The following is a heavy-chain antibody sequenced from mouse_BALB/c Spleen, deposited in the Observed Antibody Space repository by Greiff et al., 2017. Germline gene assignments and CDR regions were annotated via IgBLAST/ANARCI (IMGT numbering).Heavy chain of an antibody. D-gene: IGHD1-1*01. Sequence: QLKQSGPELVKPGASVRISCKASGYTFTSYYIHWVKQRPGQGLEWIGWIYPGNVNTKYNEKFKGKATLTADKSSSTAYMQLSSLTSEDSAVYFCARGYGSSYYYAMGYLGQGTSGTGSS. V-gene: IGHV1S56*01. CDR1: GYTFTSYY. J-gene: IGHJ4*01. CDR3: ARGYGSSYYYAMGY. CDR2: IYPGNVNT.